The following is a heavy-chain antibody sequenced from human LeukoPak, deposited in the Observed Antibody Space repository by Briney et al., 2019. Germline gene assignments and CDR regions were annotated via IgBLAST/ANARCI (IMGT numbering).Heavy chain of an antibody. V-gene: IGHV3-30*03. Sequence: GRSLRLSCAASGFIFSTYGMHWVRQAPGKGLEWVAIISHDGSNKYYADSVKGRFTISRDNSKNTLYLQMNSLRAEDTAVYYCARDHVVTAPGGYYYGMDVWGQGTTVTVSS. D-gene: IGHD2-21*02. J-gene: IGHJ6*02. CDR3: ARDHVVTAPGGYYYGMDV. CDR2: ISHDGSNK. CDR1: GFIFSTYG.